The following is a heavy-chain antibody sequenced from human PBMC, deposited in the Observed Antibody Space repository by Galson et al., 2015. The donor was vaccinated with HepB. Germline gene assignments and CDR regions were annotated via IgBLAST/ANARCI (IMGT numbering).Heavy chain of an antibody. CDR1: GYSFTSYW. V-gene: IGHV1-18*04. CDR2: ISAYNGNT. CDR3: ARVPELGDDAFDI. J-gene: IGHJ3*02. Sequence: QSGAEVTKPGESLRISCKGSGYSFTSYWISWVRQAPGQGLEWMGWISAYNGNTNYAQKLQGRVTMTTDTSTSTAYMELRSLRSDDTAVYYCARVPELGDDAFDIWGQGTMVTVSS. D-gene: IGHD1-14*01.